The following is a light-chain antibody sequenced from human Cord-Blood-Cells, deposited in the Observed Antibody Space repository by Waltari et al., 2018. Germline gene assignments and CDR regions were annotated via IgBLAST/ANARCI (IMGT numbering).Light chain of an antibody. CDR1: QSISSW. Sequence: DIQMTQSPSTLPASVGDRVTITCRASQSISSWLAWYQQKPGKAPKLLIYDASSLESGVPSRFSGSVSGTEFTLTISSLQPDDFATYYCQQYNSYSWTFGQGTKVEIK. CDR3: QQYNSYSWT. J-gene: IGKJ1*01. CDR2: DAS. V-gene: IGKV1-5*01.